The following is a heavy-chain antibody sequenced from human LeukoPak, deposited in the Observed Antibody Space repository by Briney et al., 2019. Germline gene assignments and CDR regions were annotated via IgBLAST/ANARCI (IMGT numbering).Heavy chain of an antibody. CDR3: GGACYYGSGSRDEGYYYYGMDV. J-gene: IGHJ6*02. CDR1: GDSVSSNSAA. CDR2: TYYRSKWYS. Sequence: PSQTLSLTCVISGDSVSSNSAAWNWIRQSPSRGLEWLGRTYYRSKWYSYSAVSVKSRIIINPDTSKNQFSLQLNSVTPEDTAVYYCGGACYYGSGSRDEGYYYYGMDVWGQGTTVTVSS. D-gene: IGHD3-10*01. V-gene: IGHV6-1*01.